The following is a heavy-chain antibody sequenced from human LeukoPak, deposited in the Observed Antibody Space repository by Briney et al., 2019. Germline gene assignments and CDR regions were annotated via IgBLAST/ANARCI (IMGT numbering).Heavy chain of an antibody. D-gene: IGHD1-26*01. CDR3: ARGGDSGAYRRFDY. CDR2: IYTSGST. V-gene: IGHV4-4*07. CDR1: GGSVSNY. Sequence: SETLSLTCTVSGGSVSNYWSWIRQPAGKGLEWIGRIYTSGSTNYNPSLKSRVTMSVDTSKNQFSLKLSSVTAADTAVYYCARGGDSGAYRRFDYWGQGTLVTVSS. J-gene: IGHJ4*02.